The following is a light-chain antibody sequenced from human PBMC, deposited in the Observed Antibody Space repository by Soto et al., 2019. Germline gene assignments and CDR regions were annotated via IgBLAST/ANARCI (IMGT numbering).Light chain of an antibody. J-gene: IGKJ1*01. V-gene: IGKV3-20*01. CDR1: QSISSNF. CDR3: QQYSSSRT. Sequence: EIVLTQSPGTLSLSPGERGTLSCRASQSISSNFVAWYQQKPGQAPRLLIYVASTRATGIPVRFSGSGSETDFTLTITRLEPEDFAVYYCQQYSSSRTFGQGTK. CDR2: VAS.